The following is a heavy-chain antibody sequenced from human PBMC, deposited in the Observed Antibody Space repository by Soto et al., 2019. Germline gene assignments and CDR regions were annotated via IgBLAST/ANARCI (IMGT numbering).Heavy chain of an antibody. J-gene: IGHJ3*02. CDR3: ASFVRDYIWGSYRYTDALDI. CDR1: GYTVPCYY. D-gene: IGHD3-16*02. Sequence: ASVKVSCKASGYTVPCYYMHWVRQAPGQGLEWMGWINPNSGGTNYAQKFQGWVTMTRDTSISTASTGLRRLRSHDTAAYYCASFVRDYIWGSYRYTDALDIWGKETMVT. V-gene: IGHV1-2*04. CDR2: INPNSGGT.